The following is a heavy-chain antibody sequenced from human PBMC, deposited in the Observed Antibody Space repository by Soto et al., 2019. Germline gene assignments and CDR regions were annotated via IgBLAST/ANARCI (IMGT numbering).Heavy chain of an antibody. CDR1: GYTFTSYY. Sequence: ASVKVSCKASGYTFTSYYMHWVRQAPGQGLEWMGIINPSGGSTSYAQKFQGRVTMTRNTSTSTVYMELSSLRSEDTAVYYCAREAIVGATNCYYGMDVWGQGTTVTVSS. CDR2: INPSGGST. J-gene: IGHJ6*02. D-gene: IGHD1-26*01. V-gene: IGHV1-46*01. CDR3: AREAIVGATNCYYGMDV.